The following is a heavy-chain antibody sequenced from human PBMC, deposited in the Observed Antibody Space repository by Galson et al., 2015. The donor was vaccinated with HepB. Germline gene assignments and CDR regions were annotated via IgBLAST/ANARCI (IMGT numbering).Heavy chain of an antibody. CDR1: GYAFTNYG. V-gene: IGHV1-18*01. CDR2: IRADNGNT. CDR3: ARVDYDFWSGYYSNYYYMAV. J-gene: IGHJ6*03. Sequence: SVKVSCKASGYAFTNYGIGWVRQAPGQGLEWKGWIRADNGNTKYAQKLQGRVTMTTDTSTSTAYMELRSLRSDDTAVYYCARVDYDFWSGYYSNYYYMAVWGKGTAVTVSS. D-gene: IGHD3-3*01.